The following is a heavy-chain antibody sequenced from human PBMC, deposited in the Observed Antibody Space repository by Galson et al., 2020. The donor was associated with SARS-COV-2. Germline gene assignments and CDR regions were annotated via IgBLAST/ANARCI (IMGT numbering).Heavy chain of an antibody. J-gene: IGHJ4*02. CDR1: GFTFYMYG. CDR2: ISYDGSQK. Sequence: GGSLRLSCAASGFTFYMYGMHWVRQAPGKGLEWVAVISYDGSQKYYADSVKGRFVISRDDSKDTLYLQMNNLRVEDTAVYYCAKNDDNGGYYSTYYFDFWGQGTLVTVSS. CDR3: AKNDDNGGYYSTYYFDF. V-gene: IGHV3-30*18. D-gene: IGHD3-3*01.